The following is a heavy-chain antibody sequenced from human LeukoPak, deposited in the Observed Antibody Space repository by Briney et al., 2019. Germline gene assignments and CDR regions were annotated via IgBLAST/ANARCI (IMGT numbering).Heavy chain of an antibody. V-gene: IGHV1-69*05. CDR3: ASMRVAAAGTIFRDWFDP. D-gene: IGHD6-13*01. CDR1: GGTFSSYA. CDR2: IIPIFGTA. J-gene: IGHJ5*02. Sequence: GASVKVSCKASGGTFSSYAISGVRQAPGQGLEWMGGIIPIFGTANYAQKFQGRVTITTDESTSTAYMELSSLRSEDTAVYYCASMRVAAAGTIFRDWFDPWGQGTLVTVSS.